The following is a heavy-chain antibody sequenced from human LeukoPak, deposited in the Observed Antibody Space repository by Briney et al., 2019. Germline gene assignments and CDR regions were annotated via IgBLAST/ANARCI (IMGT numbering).Heavy chain of an antibody. CDR2: IYTSGST. Sequence: NPSETLSLTCTVSGGSISSGSYYWSWIRQPAGKGLEWIGRIYTSGSTNYNPSLKSRVTISVDTSKNQFSLKLTSVTAADTAAYYCARVRAAAIPYYFDYGGQGTLVTVSS. D-gene: IGHD6-13*01. V-gene: IGHV4-61*02. CDR1: GGSISSGSYY. J-gene: IGHJ4*02. CDR3: ARVRAAAIPYYFDY.